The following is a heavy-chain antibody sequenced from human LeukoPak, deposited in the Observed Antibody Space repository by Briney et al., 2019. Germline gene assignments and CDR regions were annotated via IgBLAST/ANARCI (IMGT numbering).Heavy chain of an antibody. D-gene: IGHD1-26*01. J-gene: IGHJ4*02. CDR3: ASLGRGATRDY. CDR1: GFTFSSYA. CDR2: ISSSSTYV. V-gene: IGHV3-21*01. Sequence: GGSLRLSCGASGFTFSSYAMHWVRQAPGKGLEWVSSISSSSTYVYYVASVQGRFTISRDNSKNTLYLQMNSLRAEDTAVYYCASLGRGATRDYWGQGTLVTVSS.